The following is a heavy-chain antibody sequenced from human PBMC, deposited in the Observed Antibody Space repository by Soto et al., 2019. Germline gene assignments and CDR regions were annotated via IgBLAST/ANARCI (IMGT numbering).Heavy chain of an antibody. CDR3: ARGIAAAGTKTNWFDP. Sequence: QVQLVQSGAEVKKPGSSVKVSCKASGGTFSSYAISWVRQAPGQGLEWMGGIIPIFGTANYAQKFQGRVTITADESTSTAYMELSSLRSEDTAVYYCARGIAAAGTKTNWFDPWGQGSLVTVSS. CDR1: GGTFSSYA. V-gene: IGHV1-69*01. CDR2: IIPIFGTA. D-gene: IGHD6-13*01. J-gene: IGHJ5*02.